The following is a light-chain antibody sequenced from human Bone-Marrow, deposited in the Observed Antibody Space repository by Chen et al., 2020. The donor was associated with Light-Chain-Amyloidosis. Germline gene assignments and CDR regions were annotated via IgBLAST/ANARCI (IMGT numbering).Light chain of an antibody. CDR1: DLPTKY. CDR2: RDT. Sequence: SYELTQPPSVSVSPGQTARITCSGDDLPTKYAYWYQQKPGQAPVLVIHRDTERPSVISERFSGSSSGTTATLTISVDQAEDEADYHGQSADSSGTYEVIFGGGTKLTVL. CDR3: QSADSSGTYEVI. V-gene: IGLV3-25*03. J-gene: IGLJ2*01.